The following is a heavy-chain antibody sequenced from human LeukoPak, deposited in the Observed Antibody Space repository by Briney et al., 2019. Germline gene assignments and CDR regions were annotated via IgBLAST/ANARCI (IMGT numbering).Heavy chain of an antibody. CDR1: GGSISSSSYY. CDR3: ARVAWASRYYFDY. CDR2: IYYSGST. D-gene: IGHD2-15*01. Sequence: SQTLSLTCTVSGGSISSSSYYWGWIRQPPGKGLEWIGSIYYSGSTYYNPSLKSRVTISVDTSKNQFSLKLSSVTAADTAVYYCARVAWASRYYFDYWGQGTLVTVSS. J-gene: IGHJ4*02. V-gene: IGHV4-39*01.